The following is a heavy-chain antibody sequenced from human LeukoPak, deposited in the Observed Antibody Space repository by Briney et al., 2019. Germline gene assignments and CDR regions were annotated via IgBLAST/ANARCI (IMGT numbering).Heavy chain of an antibody. CDR1: GYTFIRYY. CDR2: INPSGGST. CDR3: ARGTDYQLPLLDR. D-gene: IGHD2-2*01. Sequence: ASVKVSCKASGYTFIRYYMYWVRQAPGQGLEWMGIINPSGGSTSYAQKFQGRLTMTRDTSTSTVYMELSSLRSEDTAVYYCARGTDYQLPLLDRWGQGTLVTVSS. J-gene: IGHJ5*02. V-gene: IGHV1-46*01.